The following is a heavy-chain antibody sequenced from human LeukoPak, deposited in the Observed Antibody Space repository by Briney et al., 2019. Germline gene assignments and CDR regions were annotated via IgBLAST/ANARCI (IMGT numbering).Heavy chain of an antibody. V-gene: IGHV4-59*01. CDR3: ARHRSDTGGKKGVNWFDP. CDR1: GGSINNYY. D-gene: IGHD4-23*01. Sequence: SETLSLTCSVSGGSINNYYWGWIRQPPGKGLEWLGNIYFSGTTDYNSSLKSRLTISVDTFKNQLSLNLQSVTAADTATYYCARHRSDTGGKKGVNWFDPWGQGTLVTVSS. J-gene: IGHJ5*02. CDR2: IYFSGTT.